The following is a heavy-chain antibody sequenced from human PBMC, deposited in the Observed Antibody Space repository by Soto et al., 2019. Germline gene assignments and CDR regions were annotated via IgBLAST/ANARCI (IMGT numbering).Heavy chain of an antibody. V-gene: IGHV4-39*01. J-gene: IGHJ3*02. CDR3: ARHRGPNRFLEPLSDAFDI. CDR2: IYYSGST. CDR1: GGSISSSSYY. Sequence: QLQLQESGPGLVKPSETLSLTCTVSGGSISSSSYYWGWIRQPPGKGLEWIGSIYYSGSTYYNPSLKSRVTISVDTSKNQFSLKLSSVTAADTAVYYCARHRGPNRFLEPLSDAFDIWGQGIMVTVSS. D-gene: IGHD3-3*01.